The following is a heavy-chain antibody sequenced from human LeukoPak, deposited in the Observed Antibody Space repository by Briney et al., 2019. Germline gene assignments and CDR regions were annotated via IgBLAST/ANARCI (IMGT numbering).Heavy chain of an antibody. CDR1: GFTFDDYA. J-gene: IGHJ6*04. Sequence: PGGSLRLSCAASGFTFDDYAMHWVRQAPGKGLEWVSGISWNSGSIGYADSVKGRFTISRDNAKNSLYLQMNSLRAEDTALYYCARGWFVGVPVRDHPVLYYYYGMDVWGKGTTVTVSS. V-gene: IGHV3-9*01. CDR3: ARGWFVGVPVRDHPVLYYYYGMDV. CDR2: ISWNSGSI. D-gene: IGHD3-10*01.